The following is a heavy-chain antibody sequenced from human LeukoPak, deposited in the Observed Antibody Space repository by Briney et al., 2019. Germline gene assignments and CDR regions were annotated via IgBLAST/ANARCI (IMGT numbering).Heavy chain of an antibody. CDR2: IIPIFGTA. D-gene: IGHD3-10*01. CDR3: ARTRVWSRTMVRGVIMIDYFDY. V-gene: IGHV1-69*13. J-gene: IGHJ4*02. CDR1: GGTFSSYA. Sequence: PGASVKVSCKASGGTFSSYAISWVRQAPGQGLEWMGGIIPIFGTANYAQKFQGRVTITADESTSTPYMEMSSLRSEDTAVYYCARTRVWSRTMVRGVIMIDYFDYWGQGTLGTVSS.